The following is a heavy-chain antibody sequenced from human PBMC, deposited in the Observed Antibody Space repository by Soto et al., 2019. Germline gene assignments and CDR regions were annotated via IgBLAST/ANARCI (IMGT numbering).Heavy chain of an antibody. CDR2: IIPILGIA. J-gene: IGHJ6*03. D-gene: IGHD3-10*01. CDR3: EGTMLGYMDV. Sequence: QVQLVQSGAEVKKPGSSVKVSCKASGGTFSSYTISWVRQAPGQGLEWMGRIIPILGIANYAQKFQGRVTITADKSTRTAYVELSSLSSEDTAVYYCEGTMLGYMDVWGKGTTVTVSS. CDR1: GGTFSSYT. V-gene: IGHV1-69*02.